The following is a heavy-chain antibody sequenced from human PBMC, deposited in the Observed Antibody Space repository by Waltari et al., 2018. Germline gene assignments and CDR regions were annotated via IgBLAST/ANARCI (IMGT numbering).Heavy chain of an antibody. D-gene: IGHD2-15*01. V-gene: IGHV1-2*06. CDR2: INPNRGGT. CDR3: ARRMVVAAQSPVFDP. Sequence: QVQLVQSGAEVKKPGASVKVSCKASGYTFTGYYMHWVRQAPGQGLEWMGRINPNRGGTNYAQKFQGRVTMTRDTSISTAYMELSRLRSDDTAVYYCARRMVVAAQSPVFDPWGQGTLVTVSS. J-gene: IGHJ5*02. CDR1: GYTFTGYY.